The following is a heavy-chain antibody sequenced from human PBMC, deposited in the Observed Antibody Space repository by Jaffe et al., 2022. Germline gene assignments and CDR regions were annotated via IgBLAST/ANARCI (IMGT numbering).Heavy chain of an antibody. CDR3: TRVSVRDGYGDPDY. V-gene: IGHV3-49*03. Sequence: EVQLVESGGGLVQPGRSLRLSCTASGFTFGDYAMSWFRQAPGKGLEWVGFIRSKAYGGTTEYAASVKGRFTISRDDSKSIAYLQMNSLKTEDTAVYYCTRVSVRDGYGDPDYWGQGTLVTVSS. J-gene: IGHJ4*02. CDR1: GFTFGDYA. CDR2: IRSKAYGGTT. D-gene: IGHD4-17*01.